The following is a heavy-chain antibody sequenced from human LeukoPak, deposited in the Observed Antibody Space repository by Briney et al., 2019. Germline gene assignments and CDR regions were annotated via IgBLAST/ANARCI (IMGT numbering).Heavy chain of an antibody. D-gene: IGHD6-19*01. Sequence: PETLSLTCTVSGVSLRGVTYYWDWIRQPPGKGLEWIGQYHIGNTYYKPSLKSRVTIPEDTSKNQYSLSVNYVTAADTAVYYCARLWDSTGLYFYYYLDVWGGGTTVTVSS. CDR1: GVSLRGVTYY. J-gene: IGHJ6*03. CDR3: ARLWDSTGLYFYYYLDV. V-gene: IGHV4-39*01. CDR2: YHIGNT.